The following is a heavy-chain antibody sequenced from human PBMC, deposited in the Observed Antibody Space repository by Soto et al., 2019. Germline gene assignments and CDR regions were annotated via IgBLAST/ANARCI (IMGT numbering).Heavy chain of an antibody. Sequence: ASVKVSYKASGYTFTSYYMHWVRQAPGQGHKWMEIINPSGGSTSYAQKFKGRVTMTRDTSTSTVYMELSSLRSEDTAVYYCARVPGDILTGYPMEPAVYFDYWGQGTLVTVSS. V-gene: IGHV1-46*03. CDR2: INPSGGST. CDR3: ARVPGDILTGYPMEPAVYFDY. J-gene: IGHJ4*02. D-gene: IGHD3-9*01. CDR1: GYTFTSYY.